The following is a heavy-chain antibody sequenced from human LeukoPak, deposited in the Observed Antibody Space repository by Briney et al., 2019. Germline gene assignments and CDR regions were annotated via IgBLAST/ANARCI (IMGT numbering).Heavy chain of an antibody. V-gene: IGHV1-3*04. J-gene: IGHJ4*02. CDR1: GYTFTTYA. CDR3: ARGLGGLYFEH. CDR2: INTGNGNT. Sequence: ASVKVSCKASGYTFTTYAIHWVRQAPGQSREWMGWINTGNGNTKYSQKFQGRVTITRDTSASTAYMELSSLRSEDTAVYYCARGLGGLYFEHWGQGTLVTVSS. D-gene: IGHD3-22*01.